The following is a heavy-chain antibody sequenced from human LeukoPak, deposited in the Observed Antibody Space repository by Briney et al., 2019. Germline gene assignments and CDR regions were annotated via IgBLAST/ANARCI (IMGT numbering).Heavy chain of an antibody. CDR2: IIPIFGTT. CDR1: GGTFSSYA. D-gene: IGHD3-10*01. J-gene: IGHJ4*02. V-gene: IGHV1-69*06. CDR3: ARGASGGNFDY. Sequence: ASVKVSCKASGGTFSSYAISWVRQAPGRGLEWMGGIIPIFGTTNYAQKFQGRVTITADKSTSTAYMELSSLGSEDTAVYYCARGASGGNFDYWGQGTLVTVSS.